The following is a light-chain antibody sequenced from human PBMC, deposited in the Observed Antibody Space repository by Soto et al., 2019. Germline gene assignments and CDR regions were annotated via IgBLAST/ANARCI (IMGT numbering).Light chain of an antibody. J-gene: IGKJ1*01. V-gene: IGKV3-15*01. Sequence: EIVMTQSPATLSVSPGERATLSCRASQSVSSNLAWYQQKPGQAPRLLIYGASTRATGIPARYSGSGYGTELTLTMNSLHSEDFVVYYCQQYNDFWTFGQGTKVEIK. CDR1: QSVSSN. CDR2: GAS. CDR3: QQYNDFWT.